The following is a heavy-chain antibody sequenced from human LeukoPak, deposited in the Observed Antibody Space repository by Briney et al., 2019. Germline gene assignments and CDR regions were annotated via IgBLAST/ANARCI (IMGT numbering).Heavy chain of an antibody. D-gene: IGHD3-10*01. Sequence: SETLSLTCAVYGGSFSGYYWSWIRQPPGKGLEWIGEINHSGSTNYNPSLKSRVTISVDTSKNQFSLKLSSVTAADTAVYYCTRGLSPRINMVRGVRPPFRGVFDYWGQGTLVTVSS. CDR2: INHSGST. J-gene: IGHJ4*02. CDR1: GGSFSGYY. CDR3: TRGLSPRINMVRGVRPPFRGVFDY. V-gene: IGHV4-34*01.